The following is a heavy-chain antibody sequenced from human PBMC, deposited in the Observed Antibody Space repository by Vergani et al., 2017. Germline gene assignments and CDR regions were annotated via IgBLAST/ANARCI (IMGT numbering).Heavy chain of an antibody. CDR3: ARHSTVEWLVKLGWIDP. D-gene: IGHD6-19*01. Sequence: QLQLQESGPGLVKPSATLSLTCSVSGASIRSSNYYWGWIRQPPGKGLEWIASIYYSGSTYYNPSLKSRVTISVDTSKNQFSLKLSPGTAADTAVYFCARHSTVEWLVKLGWIDPWGQGILVTVSS. V-gene: IGHV4-39*01. CDR2: IYYSGST. J-gene: IGHJ5*02. CDR1: GASIRSSNYY.